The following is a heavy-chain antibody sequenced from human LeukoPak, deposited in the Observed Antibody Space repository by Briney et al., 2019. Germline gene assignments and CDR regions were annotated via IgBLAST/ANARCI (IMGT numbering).Heavy chain of an antibody. J-gene: IGHJ3*02. CDR2: IYSGGRT. V-gene: IGHV3-66*01. D-gene: IGHD3-10*01. CDR1: GFTVSSNY. Sequence: PGGSLRLSCAASGFTVSSNYMSWVRQAPGKGLEWVSVIYSGGRTYYADSVKGRFTISRDNSKNTLYLQMNSLRAEDTAVYYCARGRSGSYGFDIGGQGTMVTVSS. CDR3: ARGRSGSYGFDI.